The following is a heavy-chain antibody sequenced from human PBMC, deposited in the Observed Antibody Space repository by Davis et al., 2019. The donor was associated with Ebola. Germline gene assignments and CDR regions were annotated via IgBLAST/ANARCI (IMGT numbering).Heavy chain of an antibody. CDR3: AKDWRGYSYGTPSSMDV. D-gene: IGHD5-18*01. CDR1: GFTFINYA. V-gene: IGHV3-23*01. CDR2: IVGGGSST. J-gene: IGHJ6*02. Sequence: GGSLRLSCAASGFTFINYAMSWVRQAPGKGLEWVSGIVGGGSSTYYADSVKGRFTISRDNSKNTLYLQMNSLRAEDTAVYYCAKDWRGYSYGTPSSMDVWGQGTTVTVSS.